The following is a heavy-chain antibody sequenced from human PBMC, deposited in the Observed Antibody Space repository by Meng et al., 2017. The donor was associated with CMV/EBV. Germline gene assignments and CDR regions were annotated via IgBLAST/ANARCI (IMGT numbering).Heavy chain of an antibody. CDR3: AKAFTVDTAPDY. V-gene: IGHV3-23*01. Sequence: GESLKISCAASGFTFSSYAMSWVRQAPGKGLEWVSAISGSGGSTYYADSVKGRFTISRDNSKNTLYLQMNSLRAEDTAVYYCAKAFTVDTAPDYWGQGTLVTVSS. D-gene: IGHD5-18*01. CDR2: ISGSGGST. CDR1: GFTFSSYA. J-gene: IGHJ4*02.